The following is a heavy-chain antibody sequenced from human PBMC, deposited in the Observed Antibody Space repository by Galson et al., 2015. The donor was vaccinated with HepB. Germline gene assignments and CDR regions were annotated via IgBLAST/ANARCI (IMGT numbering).Heavy chain of an antibody. D-gene: IGHD2-15*01. CDR1: GFTFRSYA. Sequence: SLRLSCAASGFTFRSYAMSWVRRAPGKGLEWVSDISGTGGDTFYVDSVKGRFTISRDNFQNTLYLQMNSLRVEDTAVYYCAKATLDGVVVVVATSDYFYHGMDVWGQGTTVTVS. V-gene: IGHV3-23*01. J-gene: IGHJ6*02. CDR3: AKATLDGVVVVVATSDYFYHGMDV. CDR2: ISGTGGDT.